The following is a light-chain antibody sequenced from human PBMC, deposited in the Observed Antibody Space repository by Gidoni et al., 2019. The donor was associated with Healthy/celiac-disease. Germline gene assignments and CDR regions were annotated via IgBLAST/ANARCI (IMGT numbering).Light chain of an antibody. CDR2: EVS. J-gene: IGLJ2*01. CDR1: SSDVGGYNY. V-gene: IGLV2-14*01. CDR3: SSYTSSSTPLV. Sequence: QSALTQPASVSGSPGQSITISCTGTSSDVGGYNYVSCYQHHPGKAPKLMIYEVSNRPSGVSNRFSGSKSGNTASLTISGLQAEDEADYYCSSYTSSSTPLVFGGGTKLTVL.